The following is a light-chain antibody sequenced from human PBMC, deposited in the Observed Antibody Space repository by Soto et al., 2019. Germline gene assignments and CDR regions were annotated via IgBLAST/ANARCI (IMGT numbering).Light chain of an antibody. J-gene: IGLJ2*01. V-gene: IGLV2-14*01. CDR2: EVS. CDR3: SSYTSSITLDVL. Sequence: QSVLTQPASVSGSPGQSITISCTGTSSDVGGYDYVSWYQQLPGKAPKLIIYEVSNRPSGVSDRFSGSKSGNTASLTISGLQPEDEADYYCSSYTSSITLDVLFGGGTKLTVL. CDR1: SSDVGGYDY.